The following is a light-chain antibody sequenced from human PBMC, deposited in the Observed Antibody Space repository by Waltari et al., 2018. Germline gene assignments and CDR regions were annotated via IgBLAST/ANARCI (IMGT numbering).Light chain of an antibody. CDR1: QSVGRF. CDR3: QQRTNWLT. CDR2: DAS. J-gene: IGKJ4*01. V-gene: IGKV3-11*02. Sequence: EVVLTQSPATLSLSPGERATLSCRSSQSVGRFLAWYQHKPGQAPRLHIYDASTRAAGVPARFSGSGSGRDFTLTINTLEPDDFAVYYCQQRTNWLTFGGGTKVEIK.